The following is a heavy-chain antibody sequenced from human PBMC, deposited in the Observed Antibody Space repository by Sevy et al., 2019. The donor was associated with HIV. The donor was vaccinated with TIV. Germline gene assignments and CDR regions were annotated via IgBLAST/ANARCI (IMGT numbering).Heavy chain of an antibody. Sequence: ASAKVSCKASGYTFTSYGISWVRQAPGQGLEWMGWISAYNGNTNYAQKLQGRVTMTTDTSTSTAYMELRSLRSDDTAVYYCARDEQNYDFWSGSPNWFDPWGQGTLVTVSS. CDR3: ARDEQNYDFWSGSPNWFDP. CDR2: ISAYNGNT. CDR1: GYTFTSYG. J-gene: IGHJ5*02. D-gene: IGHD3-3*01. V-gene: IGHV1-18*01.